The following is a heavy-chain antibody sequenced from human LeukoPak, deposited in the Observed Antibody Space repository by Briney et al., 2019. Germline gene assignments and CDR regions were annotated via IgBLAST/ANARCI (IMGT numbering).Heavy chain of an antibody. CDR2: INHSGST. CDR1: GGSFSGYY. J-gene: IGHJ4*02. D-gene: IGHD3-22*01. Sequence: SETLSLTCAVYGGSFSGYYWSWIRQPPGKGLGWIAEINHSGSTNYNPSLKSRVTISVDTSKNQFSLKLSSVTAADTAVYYCARLRVHNYYDSSGYLDYWGQGTLVTVSS. V-gene: IGHV4-34*01. CDR3: ARLRVHNYYDSSGYLDY.